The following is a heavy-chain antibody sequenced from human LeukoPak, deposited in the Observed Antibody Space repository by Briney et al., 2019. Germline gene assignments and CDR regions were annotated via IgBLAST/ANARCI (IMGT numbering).Heavy chain of an antibody. J-gene: IGHJ3*02. CDR3: ARDVPYYYDSSGLFFAFDI. D-gene: IGHD3-22*01. V-gene: IGHV1-18*01. Sequence: ASVTVSCKASGYTFTSYGISWVRQAPGQGLEWMGWISAYNGNTNYAQKLQGRVTMTTDTSTSTAYMELRSLRSDDTAVYYCARDVPYYYDSSGLFFAFDIWGQGTMVTVSS. CDR2: ISAYNGNT. CDR1: GYTFTSYG.